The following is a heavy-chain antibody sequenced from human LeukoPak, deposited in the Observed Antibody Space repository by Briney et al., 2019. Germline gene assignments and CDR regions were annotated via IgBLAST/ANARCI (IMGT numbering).Heavy chain of an antibody. J-gene: IGHJ6*02. Sequence: GGSLRLSCEGATVTLTGYTMAWVRQAPGKGLEWVSYISTTSSYIYYGDSINGRFTISRDNAKNSLFLQMNSLRVEDTAVYFCARVANEYDFWSPVYGMDVWGQGTSVIVSS. CDR2: ISTTSSYI. V-gene: IGHV3-21*01. D-gene: IGHD3/OR15-3a*01. CDR3: ARVANEYDFWSPVYGMDV. CDR1: TVTLTGYT.